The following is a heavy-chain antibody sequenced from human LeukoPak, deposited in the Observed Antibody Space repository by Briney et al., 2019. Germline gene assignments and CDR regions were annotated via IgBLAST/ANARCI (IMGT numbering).Heavy chain of an antibody. J-gene: IGHJ4*02. D-gene: IGHD3-10*01. V-gene: IGHV3-23*01. CDR1: GFTFSSYA. CDR2: ISGGGVST. Sequence: SGGSLRLSCAASGFTFSSYAMTWVRQAPGKGLQWVSAISGGGVSTYYADSAKGRFTISRDNSKNTLYLQMNSLRAEDTAVYYCAKNRVNYYGSGSSYNYWGQGTLVTVSS. CDR3: AKNRVNYYGSGSSYNY.